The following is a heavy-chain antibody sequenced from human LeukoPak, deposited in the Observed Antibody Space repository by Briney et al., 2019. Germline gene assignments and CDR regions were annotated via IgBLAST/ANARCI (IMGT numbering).Heavy chain of an antibody. D-gene: IGHD5-18*01. CDR2: IYYSGST. Sequence: SETLSLTCTVSGGSISSYYWSWIRQPPGKGLEWIGYIYYSGSTNYNPSLKSRVTISVDTSKNQFSLKLSSVTAADTAVYYCARAPVTAMALFDYWGQGTLVTVSS. CDR3: ARAPVTAMALFDY. V-gene: IGHV4-59*01. CDR1: GGSISSYY. J-gene: IGHJ4*02.